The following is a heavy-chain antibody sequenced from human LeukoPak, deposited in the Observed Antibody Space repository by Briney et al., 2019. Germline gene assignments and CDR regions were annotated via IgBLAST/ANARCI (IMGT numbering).Heavy chain of an antibody. Sequence: PGRSLRLSCAASGFTVSSSYMSWVRQAPGKGLEWVSTIYSAGGTYYADSVKGRVTISRDTSKNTLYLQMNGLRAEDTAIYYCARGRVGSTTCFDYWGQGTLVPVSP. CDR1: GFTVSSSY. J-gene: IGHJ4*02. CDR3: ARGRVGSTTCFDY. CDR2: IYSAGGT. V-gene: IGHV3-66*02. D-gene: IGHD1-26*01.